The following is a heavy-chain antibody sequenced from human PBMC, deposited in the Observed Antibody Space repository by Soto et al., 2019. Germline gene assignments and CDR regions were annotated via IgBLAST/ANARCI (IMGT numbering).Heavy chain of an antibody. CDR2: IYHSGTT. Sequence: SETLALTCAVSGFSISTGYYWGCSRQPPAKGLEWIATIYHSGTTYSNPALKSLVTISVDTSKNQFSLKLSSVTAADTAVYYCARGLYYYDSSGYSPDYWGLGTLVTVSS. CDR1: GFSISTGYY. J-gene: IGHJ4*02. V-gene: IGHV4-38-2*01. D-gene: IGHD3-22*01. CDR3: ARGLYYYDSSGYSPDY.